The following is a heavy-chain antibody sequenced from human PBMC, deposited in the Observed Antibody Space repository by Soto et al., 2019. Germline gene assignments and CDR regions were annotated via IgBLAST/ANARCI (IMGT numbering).Heavy chain of an antibody. CDR1: GFTFSSYG. CDR2: SSATGAGT. D-gene: IGHD1-7*01. J-gene: IGHJ4*02. Sequence: GGSLRLSCAASGFTFSSYGMTWVRQAPGKGLEWVSFSSATGAGTYYADSVKGRFTISRDNSKNTLYLQMTSRRADDTAVYYCAKDRRAGGNYGFYSDFWGQGALVTVSS. CDR3: AKDRRAGGNYGFYSDF. V-gene: IGHV3-23*01.